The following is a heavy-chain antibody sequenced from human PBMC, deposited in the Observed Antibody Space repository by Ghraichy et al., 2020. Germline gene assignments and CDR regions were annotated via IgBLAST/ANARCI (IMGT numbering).Heavy chain of an antibody. Sequence: SETLSLTCAVSGGSISSNNWWSWVRQPPGKGLEWIGEIYHSGSTNYKPSLKSRVTISIDKSKNQFSLKLTSVTDADTAVYYCARGSDLAVVPGVWGKGTTVTVSS. CDR1: GGSISSNNW. D-gene: IGHD2-2*01. J-gene: IGHJ6*04. CDR2: IYHSGST. CDR3: ARGSDLAVVPGV. V-gene: IGHV4-4*02.